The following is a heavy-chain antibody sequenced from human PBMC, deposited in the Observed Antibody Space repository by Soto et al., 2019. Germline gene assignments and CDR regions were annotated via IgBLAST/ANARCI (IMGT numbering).Heavy chain of an antibody. J-gene: IGHJ6*02. Sequence: GGSLRLSCAASGFTFSSYAMSWVRQAPGKGLEWVSAISGSGGSTYYADSVKGRFTISRDNSKNTLYLQMNSLRAEDTAVYYCAKVGGYDALEPYYYGMDVWGQGTTVTVSS. CDR1: GFTFSSYA. D-gene: IGHD5-12*01. CDR2: ISGSGGST. V-gene: IGHV3-23*01. CDR3: AKVGGYDALEPYYYGMDV.